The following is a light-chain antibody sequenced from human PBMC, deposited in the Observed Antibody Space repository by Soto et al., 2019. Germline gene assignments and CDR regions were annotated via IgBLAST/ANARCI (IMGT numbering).Light chain of an antibody. V-gene: IGLV2-23*02. CDR2: DVS. Sequence: QSALTQPASVSGPPGQSSTISCTGTSSDVGSYNLVSWYQQHPGKAPKLMIYDVSQWPSGVSNRFSGSKSGYTASLTISGLQAEDEADYYCCSYVGSTWGYVFGTGTKVTVL. CDR1: SSDVGSYNL. J-gene: IGLJ1*01. CDR3: CSYVGSTWGYV.